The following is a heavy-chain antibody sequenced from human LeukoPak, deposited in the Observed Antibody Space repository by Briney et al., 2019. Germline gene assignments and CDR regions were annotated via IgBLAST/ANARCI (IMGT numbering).Heavy chain of an antibody. Sequence: SGGSLRLSCAASGFTFSSYAMHWVRQAPGKGLEWVAVISYDGSNKYYADSVKGRFTISRDNSKNTLYLQMNSLRAEDTAVYYCAKHRVGATKGEAFDIWGQGTMVTVSS. CDR2: ISYDGSNK. J-gene: IGHJ3*02. D-gene: IGHD1-26*01. CDR1: GFTFSSYA. CDR3: AKHRVGATKGEAFDI. V-gene: IGHV3-30-3*02.